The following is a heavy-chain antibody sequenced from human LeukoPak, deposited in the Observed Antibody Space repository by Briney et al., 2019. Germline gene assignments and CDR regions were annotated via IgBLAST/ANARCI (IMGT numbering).Heavy chain of an antibody. CDR2: IYTSGST. J-gene: IGHJ4*02. CDR1: GGSISSGSYY. Sequence: SETLSLTCTVSGGSISSGSYYWSWIRQPAGKGLEWIGRIYTSGSTNYNPSLKSRVTISVDTSKNQFSLKLSSVAAADTAVYYCARVSGYDWESFYDYWGQGTLVTVSS. D-gene: IGHD5-12*01. V-gene: IGHV4-61*02. CDR3: ARVSGYDWESFYDY.